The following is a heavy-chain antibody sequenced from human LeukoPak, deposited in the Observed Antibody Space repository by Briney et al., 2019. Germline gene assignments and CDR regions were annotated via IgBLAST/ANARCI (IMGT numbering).Heavy chain of an antibody. CDR1: GFTVTTKT. Sequence: PGGSLRLSCAASGFTVTTKTMAWVRQAPGRGLEWVSVIYSGGSTYYADSVEGRFTISRDNSKNTLYLQMNSLRAEDTAVYYCARSYDILTGYYDYWGQGTLVTVSS. V-gene: IGHV3-53*01. J-gene: IGHJ4*02. CDR2: IYSGGST. CDR3: ARSYDILTGYYDY. D-gene: IGHD3-9*01.